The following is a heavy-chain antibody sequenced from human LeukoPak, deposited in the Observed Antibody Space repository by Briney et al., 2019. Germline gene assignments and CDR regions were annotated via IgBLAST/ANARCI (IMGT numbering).Heavy chain of an antibody. CDR2: IKQDGSEK. Sequence: GGSLRLSCAASGFTFSNYWMSWVRQAPGKGLEWVANIKQDGSEKYYVDSVKGRFTISRDNAKNSLYLQMSSLRAEDTAVYYCARDYYDSSGPNPFDYWGQGTLVTVSS. CDR1: GFTFSNYW. CDR3: ARDYYDSSGPNPFDY. V-gene: IGHV3-7*01. D-gene: IGHD3-22*01. J-gene: IGHJ4*02.